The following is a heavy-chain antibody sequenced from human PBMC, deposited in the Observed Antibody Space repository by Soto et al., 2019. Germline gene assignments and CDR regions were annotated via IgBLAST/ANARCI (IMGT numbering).Heavy chain of an antibody. V-gene: IGHV1-18*01. CDR3: GRDQSYGGGFDY. CDR2: ISAYNGNT. D-gene: IGHD2-15*01. CDR1: GYTFTSYG. J-gene: IGHJ4*01. Sequence: QVQLVQSGAEVKKPGASVKVSCKASGYTFTSYGISWVRQAPGQGLEWMGWISAYNGNTNYAQKLQGRVTMTTDTTTGTAYMELMSLRSDDKAVCYCGRDQSYGGGFDYWGHGTLVTVSS.